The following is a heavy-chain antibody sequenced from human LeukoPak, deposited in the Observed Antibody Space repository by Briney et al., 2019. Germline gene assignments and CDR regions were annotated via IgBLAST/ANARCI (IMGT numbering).Heavy chain of an antibody. CDR2: INSDGSST. Sequence: GGSLRLSCAASGFTFSSYSMNWVRQAPGKGLVWVSRINSDGSSTSYADSVKGRFTISRDNSKNTLYLQMNSLRAEDTAVYYCAKSRVVVAAGFSWFDPWGQGTLVTVSS. CDR3: AKSRVVVAAGFSWFDP. V-gene: IGHV3-74*01. D-gene: IGHD2-15*01. J-gene: IGHJ5*02. CDR1: GFTFSSYS.